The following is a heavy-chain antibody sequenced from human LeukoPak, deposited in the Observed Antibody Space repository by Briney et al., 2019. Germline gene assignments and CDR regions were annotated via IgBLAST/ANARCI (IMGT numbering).Heavy chain of an antibody. D-gene: IGHD2-21*01. J-gene: IGHJ4*02. CDR1: GFTFSSYA. CDR2: ISYDGSNK. V-gene: IGHV3-30*01. Sequence: PGGSLRLSCAASGFTFSSYAMRWVRQAPGKGLEWVAVISYDGSNKYYADSVKGRFTISRDNSKNTLYLQMNSLRAEDTAVYYCARTAGGDTALDYGGQGTLVTVSA. CDR3: ARTAGGDTALDY.